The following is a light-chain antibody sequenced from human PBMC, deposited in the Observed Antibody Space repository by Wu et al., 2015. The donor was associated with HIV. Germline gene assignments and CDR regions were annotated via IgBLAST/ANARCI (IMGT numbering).Light chain of an antibody. CDR2: DTS. J-gene: IGKJ1*01. CDR3: QQYGSSPA. CDR1: QPISSTY. Sequence: EIVLTQSPGTLSLSPGDRATLSCRASQPISSTYLAWYQQRPGQAPRLLIYDTSSRATGIPDRFSASGSGTDFTLTINRLEPEDFAVYYCQQYGSSPAFGQGPRW. V-gene: IGKV3-20*01.